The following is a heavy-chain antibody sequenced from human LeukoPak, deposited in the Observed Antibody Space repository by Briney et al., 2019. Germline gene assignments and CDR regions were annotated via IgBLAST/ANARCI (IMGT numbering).Heavy chain of an antibody. CDR2: IYYSGST. CDR3: ARHVGSGWEYFQH. J-gene: IGHJ1*01. CDR1: AGSISIYH. Sequence: PSQTLSLTCTAFAGSISIYHWSWIRQPPGKGLEWIGYIYYSGSTSYNPSLKSRVTISVDTSKNQFSLKLSSVTAADTAVYYCARHVGSGWEYFQHWGQGTLVTVSS. D-gene: IGHD6-19*01. V-gene: IGHV4-59*08.